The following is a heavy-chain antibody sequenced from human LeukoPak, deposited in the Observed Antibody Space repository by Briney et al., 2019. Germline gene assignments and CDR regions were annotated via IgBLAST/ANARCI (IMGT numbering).Heavy chain of an antibody. Sequence: PSETLSLTCTVPGGSISSYDWSWIRQTPGKGLEWIGYIYYSGSTNYNPSLKSRVTISVDTSKTQFSLKLSSVTAADTAVYYCARYAITVTTRRDAFDIWGQGTMVTVSS. D-gene: IGHD4-11*01. V-gene: IGHV4-59*01. J-gene: IGHJ3*02. CDR1: GGSISSYD. CDR3: ARYAITVTTRRDAFDI. CDR2: IYYSGST.